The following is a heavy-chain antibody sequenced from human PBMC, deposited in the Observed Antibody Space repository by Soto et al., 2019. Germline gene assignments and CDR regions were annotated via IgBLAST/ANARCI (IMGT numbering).Heavy chain of an antibody. CDR2: IIPIPGTA. CDR1: GGTFGSYA. CDR3: ARSQGSSTSLEIYYYYYYGMDV. V-gene: IGHV1-69*13. J-gene: IGHJ6*02. Sequence: SVKVSCKASGGTFGSYAISWVRQAPGQGLEWMGGIIPIPGTANYAQKFQGRVTIAADESTSTAYTELSSLRSEDTAVYYCARSQGSSTSLEIYYYYYYGMDVWGQGTTVTVSS. D-gene: IGHD2-2*01.